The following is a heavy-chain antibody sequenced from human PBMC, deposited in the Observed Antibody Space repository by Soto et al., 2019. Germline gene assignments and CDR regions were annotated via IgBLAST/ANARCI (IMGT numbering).Heavy chain of an antibody. J-gene: IGHJ4*02. V-gene: IGHV3-30-3*01. CDR3: ARELERLWFN. CDR2: ISYDGRNK. Sequence: QVQLVESGGGVVQPGRSLRLSCAASGFTFSSYAMHWVHQAPGKGLEWVALISYDGRNKYYADSVKGRFTISRDTSKNTLYLHMNSLRAEDTAVYYGARELERLWFNCGQGTLVTVSS. D-gene: IGHD3-10*01. CDR1: GFTFSSYA.